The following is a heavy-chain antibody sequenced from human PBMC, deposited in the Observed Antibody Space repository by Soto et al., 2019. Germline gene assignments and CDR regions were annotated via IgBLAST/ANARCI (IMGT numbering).Heavy chain of an antibody. CDR1: GGSSSSYY. CDR3: AKLRYFDWSSYNWFEY. V-gene: IGHV4-59*12. J-gene: IGHJ5*01. Sequence: LETLSLTCTVSGGSSSSYYWTLIRQPPGKGLEWIGYIYHSGSTYYNPSLKSRVTISVDRSKNQFSLKLSSVTAADTAVYYCAKLRYFDWSSYNWFEYWGQGTPVTVSS. D-gene: IGHD3-9*01. CDR2: IYHSGST.